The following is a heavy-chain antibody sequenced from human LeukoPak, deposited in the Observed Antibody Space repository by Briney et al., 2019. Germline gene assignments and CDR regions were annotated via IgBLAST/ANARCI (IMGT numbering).Heavy chain of an antibody. D-gene: IGHD5-12*01. V-gene: IGHV3-9*01. J-gene: IGHJ4*02. CDR2: ISWNSGSI. CDR1: GFTFDDYA. Sequence: PGGSLRLSCAASGFTFDDYAMHRVRQAPGKGLEWVSGISWNSGSIGYADSVKGRFTISRDNAKNSLYLQMNSLRAEDTALYYCAKGVVATISENFDYWGQGTLVTVSS. CDR3: AKGVVATISENFDY.